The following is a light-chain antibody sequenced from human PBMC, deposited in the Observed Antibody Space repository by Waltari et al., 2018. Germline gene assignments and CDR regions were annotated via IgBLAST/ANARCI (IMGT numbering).Light chain of an antibody. Sequence: EIELTQSPGTVSLSPGESATLSCRPSQSVSSSYLAWYQKKPGQAPRLLIYGASSRATGIPDRFSGSVSGTDFTLTISRLEPEDFAVYYCQQYGSSPYTFGQGTKLEIK. CDR3: QQYGSSPYT. CDR2: GAS. J-gene: IGKJ2*01. V-gene: IGKV3-20*01. CDR1: QSVSSSY.